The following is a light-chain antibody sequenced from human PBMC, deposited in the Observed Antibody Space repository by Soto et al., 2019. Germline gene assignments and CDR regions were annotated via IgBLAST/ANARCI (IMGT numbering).Light chain of an antibody. CDR1: QGIRDD. V-gene: IGKV1-6*01. Sequence: AIQLTQFPSSLSASVGDRVTITCRASQGIRDDLAWFQQKPVKAPNLLIYAASDLHTGVPSRFRGSGSGTDFTLTITNLQAEDFATYYCLQDSNYPWTFGQGTRVETK. CDR3: LQDSNYPWT. CDR2: AAS. J-gene: IGKJ1*01.